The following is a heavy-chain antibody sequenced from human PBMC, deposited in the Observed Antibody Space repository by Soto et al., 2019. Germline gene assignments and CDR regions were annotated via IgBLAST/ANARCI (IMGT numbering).Heavy chain of an antibody. J-gene: IGHJ6*04. Sequence: ASVKVSCKTSGYTFTNYGITWVRQAPGQGLEWMGWISAYNGNTNYAQKLQGRVTMNTDASTSTAYMELRSLRSDDTAVYYCASGRQMDVWGKGTTVTVSS. D-gene: IGHD2-15*01. V-gene: IGHV1-18*01. CDR1: GYTFTNYG. CDR2: ISAYNGNT. CDR3: ASGRQMDV.